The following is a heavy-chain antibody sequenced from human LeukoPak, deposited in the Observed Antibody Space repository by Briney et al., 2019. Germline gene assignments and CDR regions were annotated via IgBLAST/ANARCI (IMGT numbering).Heavy chain of an antibody. Sequence: GGSLRLSCAASGFTFSSYAMHWVRQAPGKGLEYVSAISSNGGSTYYANSVKGRFTISRDNSKNTLYMGSLRAEDMAVYYCARGDPGYCSSTSCYILGHFDYWGQGTLVTVSS. CDR3: ARGDPGYCSSTSCYILGHFDY. CDR1: GFTFSSYA. CDR2: ISSNGGST. J-gene: IGHJ4*02. D-gene: IGHD2-2*02. V-gene: IGHV3-64*01.